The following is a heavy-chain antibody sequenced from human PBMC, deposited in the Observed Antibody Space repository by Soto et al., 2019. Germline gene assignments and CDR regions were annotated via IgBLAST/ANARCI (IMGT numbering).Heavy chain of an antibody. D-gene: IGHD6-13*01. Sequence: GGSLRLSCPASGGPFGYYYMPLIRQAPGKGLEWVSYISSSGNSIYYADSVRGRFTVSRDNAKNSLFLQMNSLRAEDTAVYYCARRAAAGRSFDYWGLGTLVTVSS. J-gene: IGHJ4*02. CDR3: ARRAAAGRSFDY. CDR2: ISSSGNSI. V-gene: IGHV3-11*01. CDR1: GGPFGYYY.